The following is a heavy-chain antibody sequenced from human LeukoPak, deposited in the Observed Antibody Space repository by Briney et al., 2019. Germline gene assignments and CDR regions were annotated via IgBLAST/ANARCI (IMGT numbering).Heavy chain of an antibody. CDR3: ARHRLDKPVAGGYDAFDI. J-gene: IGHJ3*02. CDR1: GGFINSHY. Sequence: PSETLSLTCTVSGGFINSHYWSWIRQPPGKELEWLGYIYYSGNTNYNPSLKSRVTIAVDTSKVQFSLRLSSVTAADTAMYYCARHRLDKPVAGGYDAFDIWGQGTMVTVSS. V-gene: IGHV4-59*11. CDR2: IYYSGNT. D-gene: IGHD6-19*01.